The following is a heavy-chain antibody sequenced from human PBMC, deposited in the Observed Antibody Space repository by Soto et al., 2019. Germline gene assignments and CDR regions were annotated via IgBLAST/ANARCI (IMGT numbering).Heavy chain of an antibody. CDR3: VRVVAIPGYPDN. J-gene: IGHJ4*02. CDR1: VGTFSSSA. CDR2: IVPIVDTS. V-gene: IGHV1-69*12. D-gene: IGHD5-12*01. Sequence: QVQLVQSGAEVRQPASWGKVSCKNSVGTFSSSAISWVRQAPGQGLEWMGGIVPIVDTSTYAQKFQGRVTITADESTSTAYMELSSLRSDDTAIYYCVRVVAIPGYPDNWGQGTLVTVSS.